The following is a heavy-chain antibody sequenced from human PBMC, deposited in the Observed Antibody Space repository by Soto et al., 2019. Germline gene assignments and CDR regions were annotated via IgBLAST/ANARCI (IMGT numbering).Heavy chain of an antibody. CDR3: ASSVNYDFWSGYSYYYGMDV. J-gene: IGHJ6*02. CDR1: GGTFSSYA. CDR2: IIPIFGTA. D-gene: IGHD3-3*01. Sequence: QVQLVQSGAEVKKPGSSVKVSCKASGGTFSSYAISWVRQAPGQGHEWMGGIIPIFGTANYAQKFQGRVTITADESTSTAYMELSSLRSEDTAVYYCASSVNYDFWSGYSYYYGMDVWGQGTTVTVSS. V-gene: IGHV1-69*01.